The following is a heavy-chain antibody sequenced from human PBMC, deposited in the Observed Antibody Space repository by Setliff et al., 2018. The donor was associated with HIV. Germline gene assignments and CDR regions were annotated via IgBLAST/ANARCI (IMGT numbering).Heavy chain of an antibody. J-gene: IGHJ1*01. Sequence: GASVKVSCKASGGTFSSYAISWVRQAPGQGLEWMGGIIPILGIANYAQRFQGRVSMTRDTSTSTVYMELNSLRAEDTAVYYCAQAQTSVSGSYYQYLQHWGQGTLVTVSS. CDR2: IIPILGIA. CDR1: GGTFSSYA. CDR3: AQAQTSVSGSYYQYLQH. D-gene: IGHD3-10*01. V-gene: IGHV1-69*10.